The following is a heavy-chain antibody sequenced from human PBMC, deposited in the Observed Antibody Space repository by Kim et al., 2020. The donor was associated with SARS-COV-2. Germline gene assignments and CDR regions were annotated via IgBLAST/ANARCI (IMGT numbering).Heavy chain of an antibody. V-gene: IGHV3-73*01. CDR3: TSNPSGIAVAGNAFD. J-gene: IGHJ3*02. D-gene: IGHD6-19*01. CDR2: IRSKANTYAT. CDR1: GFIFSAST. Sequence: GGSLRLSCAASGFIFSASTMHWVRQASGKGLEWVGRIRSKANTYATSYAASVKGRFTISRDDSKNTAYLQMNSLKAEDTAMYYCTSNPSGIAVAGNAFD.